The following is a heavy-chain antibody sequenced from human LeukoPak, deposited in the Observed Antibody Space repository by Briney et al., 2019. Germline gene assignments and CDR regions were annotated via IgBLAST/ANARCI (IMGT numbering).Heavy chain of an antibody. V-gene: IGHV3-7*01. Sequence: GGSLRLSCAASGFSFSTYWMSWVRQAPGKGLEWVANINQDGSEKNYVASVKGRFTISRDNAQKSLFLQMNSLRAEDTAVYYCAIGGGVTGSFAYWGQGTLVTVSS. CDR1: GFSFSTYW. D-gene: IGHD6-19*01. CDR2: INQDGSEK. CDR3: AIGGGVTGSFAY. J-gene: IGHJ4*02.